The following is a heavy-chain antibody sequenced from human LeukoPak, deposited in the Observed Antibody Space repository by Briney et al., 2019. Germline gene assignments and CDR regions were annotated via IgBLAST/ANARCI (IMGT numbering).Heavy chain of an antibody. CDR1: GFTFSGYA. J-gene: IGHJ4*02. CDR3: ARVGYYASGPFSYFDY. V-gene: IGHV3-30-3*01. Sequence: GGSLRLSCAASGFTFSGYAMHWVRQAPGKWLVWPAVISYDGSNEYYAASVKGRFTISRDNSKNTLYLQMNSLSVEHTAVYYCARVGYYASGPFSYFDYWGQGTLVTVSS. CDR2: ISYDGSNE. D-gene: IGHD3-10*01.